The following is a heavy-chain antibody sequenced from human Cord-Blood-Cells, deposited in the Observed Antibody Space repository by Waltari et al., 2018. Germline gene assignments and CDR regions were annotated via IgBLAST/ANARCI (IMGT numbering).Heavy chain of an antibody. CDR2: ISCSGGST. D-gene: IGHD2-2*01. CDR3: AKGTREYPDY. V-gene: IGHV3-23*01. Sequence: EVQLLEFGGGLVQPGGSLRLSCAVAGFSFRSVAMSWVRQAPGKGLEWGSAISCSGGSTYYADSVKGRFTISRDNSKNTLYLQMNSLRAEDTAVYYCAKGTREYPDYWGQGTLVTVSS. CDR1: GFSFRSVA. J-gene: IGHJ4*02.